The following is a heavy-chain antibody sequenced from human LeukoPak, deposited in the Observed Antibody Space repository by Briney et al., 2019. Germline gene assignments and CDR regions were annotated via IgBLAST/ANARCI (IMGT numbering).Heavy chain of an antibody. J-gene: IGHJ3*02. D-gene: IGHD6-19*01. CDR3: ARDRWAVAGIRDAFDI. V-gene: IGHV4-61*08. CDR1: GGSVSSVGHY. Sequence: SETLSLTCTVSGGSVSSVGHYWSWIRQSPGKGLEWIGYIYYSGSTNHNPSLKSRVTISVDTSKNQFSLKLSSVTAADTAVYYCARDRWAVAGIRDAFDIWGQGTMVTVSS. CDR2: IYYSGST.